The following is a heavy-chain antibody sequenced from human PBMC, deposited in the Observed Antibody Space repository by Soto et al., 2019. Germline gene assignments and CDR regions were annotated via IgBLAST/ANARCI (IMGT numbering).Heavy chain of an antibody. V-gene: IGHV4-61*01. Sequence: QVQLQESGPGLVKHSETLSLTCTVSGGSVSSGSYYWSWIRQPPGKGLEWIGYIYYSGSTNYNPSLKSRVTISVDTSKNQFSLKLSSVTDADTAVYYCARVGNDYGDYDYLDYWGQGTLVTVSS. D-gene: IGHD4-17*01. J-gene: IGHJ4*02. CDR2: IYYSGST. CDR1: GGSVSSGSYY. CDR3: ARVGNDYGDYDYLDY.